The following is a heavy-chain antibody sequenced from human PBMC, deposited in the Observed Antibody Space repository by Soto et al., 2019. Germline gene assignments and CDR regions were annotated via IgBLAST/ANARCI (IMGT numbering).Heavy chain of an antibody. CDR1: GYTFTGYY. CDR3: ARDELGYCSGGSCYTGRVYGDYPGMLTN. D-gene: IGHD2-15*01. Sequence: QVQLVQSGAEVKKPGASVKVSCKASGYTFTGYYMHWVRQAPGQGLEWMGWINPNSGGTNYAQKFQGWVTMTRDTSISTADMELSRLRSDDTAVYYCARDELGYCSGGSCYTGRVYGDYPGMLTNWGQGTLVTVSS. CDR2: INPNSGGT. J-gene: IGHJ4*02. V-gene: IGHV1-2*04.